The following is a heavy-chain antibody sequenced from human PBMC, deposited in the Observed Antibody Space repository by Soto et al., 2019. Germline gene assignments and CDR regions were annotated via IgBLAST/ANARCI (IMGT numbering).Heavy chain of an antibody. D-gene: IGHD5-18*01. J-gene: IGHJ4*02. CDR1: GFTFSSSA. CDR3: ARPPAGYFYGYVDY. Sequence: PGGSLRLSCAASGFTFSSSAMHWVRQAPAKGLEWVAVISYDGSKKYYTDSVKGRFTISRDNSKNTLYLQMNSLRAEDTAVYYCARPPAGYFYGYVDYWGQGTLVTVSS. V-gene: IGHV3-30-3*01. CDR2: ISYDGSKK.